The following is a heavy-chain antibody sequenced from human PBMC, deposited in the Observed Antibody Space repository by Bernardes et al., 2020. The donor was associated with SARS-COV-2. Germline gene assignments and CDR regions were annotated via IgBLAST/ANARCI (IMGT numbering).Heavy chain of an antibody. Sequence: SETLSLTCAVYGGSFSGYYWSWIRQPPGKGLEWIGEINHSGSTNYNPSLKSRVTISVDTSKNQFSLKLSSVTAADTAVYYCARASNCSSTSCRSRYYYYYMDVWGKGTTVTVSS. V-gene: IGHV4-34*01. J-gene: IGHJ6*03. CDR1: GGSFSGYY. CDR2: INHSGST. D-gene: IGHD2-2*01. CDR3: ARASNCSSTSCRSRYYYYYMDV.